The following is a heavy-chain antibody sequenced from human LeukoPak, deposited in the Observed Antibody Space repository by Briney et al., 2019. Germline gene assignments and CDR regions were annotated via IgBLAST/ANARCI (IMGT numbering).Heavy chain of an antibody. D-gene: IGHD2-15*01. CDR2: IYSGGTI. J-gene: IGHJ4*02. CDR3: ARRYCSGDTFYFFDF. V-gene: IGHV3-53*01. Sequence: GGSLRLSCAASGLTVSANCMSWVRQAPGEGLEWVALIYSGGTIFYGDSVKGRFTISRDDSKNTLYVQMNRLRAEDTAVYYCARRYCSGDTFYFFDFWGQGTLVTVSS. CDR1: GLTVSANC.